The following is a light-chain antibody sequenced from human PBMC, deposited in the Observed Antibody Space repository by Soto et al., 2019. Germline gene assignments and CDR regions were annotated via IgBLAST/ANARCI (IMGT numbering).Light chain of an antibody. V-gene: IGKV1-5*03. CDR2: KSS. CDR1: QSMNAW. Sequence: DIQITQSPSTLSASVGDRVTITCRASQSMNAWLAWYQQKPGKAPKLLIYKSSNLQSGVPSRFSGSGSGTEFALTISSLQPDDFASYYCQKYYSYSTFGQGTKVEVK. J-gene: IGKJ1*01. CDR3: QKYYSYST.